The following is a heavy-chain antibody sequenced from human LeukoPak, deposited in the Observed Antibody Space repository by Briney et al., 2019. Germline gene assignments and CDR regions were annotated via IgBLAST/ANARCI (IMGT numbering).Heavy chain of an antibody. D-gene: IGHD2-2*01. CDR1: GGTFIIYA. CDR2: IIPIFGTA. CDR3: ARDTLGYCSSTSCYSLRH. Sequence: SVTVSFKASGGTFIIYAISWVRQAPGQGLEWMGGIIPIFGTANYAQKFQGRVTITTDESTSTAYMELSSLRSEDTAVYYCARDTLGYCSSTSCYSLRHWGQGTLVTVSS. J-gene: IGHJ1*01. V-gene: IGHV1-69*05.